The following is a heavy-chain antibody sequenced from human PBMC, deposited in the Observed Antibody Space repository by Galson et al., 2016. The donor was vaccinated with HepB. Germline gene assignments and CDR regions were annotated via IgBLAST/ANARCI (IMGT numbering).Heavy chain of an antibody. D-gene: IGHD2-15*01. V-gene: IGHV4-39*01. Sequence: ETLSLTCSVSGASISSTTNYWIWIRQPPGKGLEWIGSIYYNGSPFYNPSLKSRLTVSVDTSKTQFSLRLTSVTAADTAVYYCARQRHTSASKFFDYWGQGILVTVSS. CDR1: GASISSTTNY. J-gene: IGHJ4*02. CDR3: ARQRHTSASKFFDY. CDR2: IYYNGSP.